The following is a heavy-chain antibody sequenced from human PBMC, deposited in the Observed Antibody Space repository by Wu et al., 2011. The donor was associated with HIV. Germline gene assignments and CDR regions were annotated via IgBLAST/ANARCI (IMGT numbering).Heavy chain of an antibody. V-gene: IGHV1-18*01. CDR2: ISTYNGDT. CDR3: ARADEDTMVRGWPNWFDP. D-gene: IGHD3-10*01. Sequence: QVQLVQSGAEVKKPGASVKVSCKASGYTFTNYGISWVRQAPGQGLAWMGWISTYNGDTNYAQKLQGRVTMTTDTSTSTAYMELRSLRSDDTAVYYCARADEDTMVRGWPNWFDPWGQGTLVTGLL. J-gene: IGHJ5*02. CDR1: GYTFTNYG.